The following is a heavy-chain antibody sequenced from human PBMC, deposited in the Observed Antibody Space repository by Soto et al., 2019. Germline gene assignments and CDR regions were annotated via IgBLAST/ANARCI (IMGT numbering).Heavy chain of an antibody. Sequence: ASVKVSCKASGGTFSSYAISWVRQAPGQGLEWMGGIIPIFGTANYAQKFQGRVTITADESTSTAYMELSSLRSEDTAVYYCARVDDYGDYGGIRFDPWGQGTLVTVSS. J-gene: IGHJ5*02. CDR2: IIPIFGTA. D-gene: IGHD4-17*01. CDR3: ARVDDYGDYGGIRFDP. CDR1: GGTFSSYA. V-gene: IGHV1-69*13.